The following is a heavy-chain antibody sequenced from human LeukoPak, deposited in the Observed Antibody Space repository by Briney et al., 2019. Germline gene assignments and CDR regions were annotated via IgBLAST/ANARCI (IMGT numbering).Heavy chain of an antibody. CDR2: VSGSGGST. J-gene: IGHJ5*02. V-gene: IGHV3-23*01. CDR3: AKDRDRYNWNDSGGWFDP. D-gene: IGHD1-20*01. CDR1: GFTLSSYA. Sequence: GGSLRLSCVASGFTLSSYAMSWVRQAPGKGLEWVSSVSGSGGSTYYADSVKGRFTISRDNSKNTLYLQMNSLTAEDTAVYYCAKDRDRYNWNDSGGWFDPWGQGTLVSVSS.